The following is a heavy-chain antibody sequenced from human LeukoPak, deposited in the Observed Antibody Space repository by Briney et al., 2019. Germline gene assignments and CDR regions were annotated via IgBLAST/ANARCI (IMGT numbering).Heavy chain of an antibody. CDR3: AKAPTVTTYGIDY. V-gene: IGHV3-23*01. Sequence: GGSLRLSCAASGFTFSSYAMSWVHQAPGKGLEWVSAISGSGGSTYYADSVKGRFTISRDNSKNTLYLQMNSLRAEDTAVYYCAKAPTVTTYGIDYWGQGTLVTVSS. CDR2: ISGSGGST. CDR1: GFTFSSYA. D-gene: IGHD4-17*01. J-gene: IGHJ4*02.